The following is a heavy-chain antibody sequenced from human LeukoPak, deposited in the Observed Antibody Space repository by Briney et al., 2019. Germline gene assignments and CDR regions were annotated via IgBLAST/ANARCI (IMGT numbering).Heavy chain of an antibody. Sequence: PGGSLRLPCVASGFTFNKYSMNWVRQAPGKGLEWVSSISSSSSFRYYPDSVRGRFTISRDNAKNSLFLQMNSLRAEDTAVYYCARVLGGSGSYSHFDYWGQGTLVTVSS. CDR3: ARVLGGSGSYSHFDY. CDR1: GFTFNKYS. D-gene: IGHD3-10*01. V-gene: IGHV3-21*01. CDR2: ISSSSSFR. J-gene: IGHJ4*02.